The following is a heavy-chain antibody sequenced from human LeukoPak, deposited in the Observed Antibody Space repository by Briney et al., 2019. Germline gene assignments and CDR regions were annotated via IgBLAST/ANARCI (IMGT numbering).Heavy chain of an antibody. V-gene: IGHV3-30*02. Sequence: GGSLRLSCAASIFSFSTFGFHWVRQAPGKGLEWVALIPYDGSDKYCADSVKGRFTVSRDNSKNTLYLHMNSLRVEDTAVYYCAKGLGDYDDFRLGFWGQGTLVTVSS. CDR1: IFSFSTFG. CDR3: AKGLGDYDDFRLGF. D-gene: IGHD4-17*01. J-gene: IGHJ4*02. CDR2: IPYDGSDK.